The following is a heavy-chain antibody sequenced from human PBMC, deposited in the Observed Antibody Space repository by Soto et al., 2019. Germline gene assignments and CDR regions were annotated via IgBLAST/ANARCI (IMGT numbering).Heavy chain of an antibody. V-gene: IGHV4-34*01. CDR3: ARGHTTGDAFDI. CDR1: GGSFSGYY. D-gene: IGHD1-1*01. Sequence: SETLSLTCAAYGGSFSGYYWSWIRQPPGKGLEWIGEINHSGSTNYNPSLKSRVTISVDTSKNQFSLKLSSVTAADTAVYYCARGHTTGDAFDIWGQGTMVTVSS. J-gene: IGHJ3*02. CDR2: INHSGST.